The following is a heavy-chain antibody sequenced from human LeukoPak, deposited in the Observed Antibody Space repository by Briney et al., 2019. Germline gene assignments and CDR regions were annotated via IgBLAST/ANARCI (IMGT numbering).Heavy chain of an antibody. D-gene: IGHD6-6*01. CDR2: MWDGYSDG. CDR3: ARDLYISCLDY. J-gene: IGHJ4*02. Sequence: PGGSLRLSCAASGFTFSSYAMSWVRQAPGKGLEWVAAMWDGYSDGQYLDSVKGRFTISRDNSKNIVFLQMNSLRPDDTAIYYCARDLYISCLDYWGQGTPVTVSS. CDR1: GFTFSSYA. V-gene: IGHV3-33*08.